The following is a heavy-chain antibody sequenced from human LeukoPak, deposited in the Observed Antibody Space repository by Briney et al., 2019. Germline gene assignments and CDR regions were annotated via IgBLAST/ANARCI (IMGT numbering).Heavy chain of an antibody. CDR3: VKLSSGSGSSFGFDS. Sequence: GGSLRISCAASGFTFGSYAMSWVRQTPGKSLEWVSIISNGGVTTYYADSVRGRFAISRDNSKDLLYLQMDSLRAEDTAVYYCVKLSSGSGSSFGFDSWGLGTLVTVSS. J-gene: IGHJ4*02. V-gene: IGHV3-23*01. CDR2: ISNGGVTT. D-gene: IGHD6-13*01. CDR1: GFTFGSYA.